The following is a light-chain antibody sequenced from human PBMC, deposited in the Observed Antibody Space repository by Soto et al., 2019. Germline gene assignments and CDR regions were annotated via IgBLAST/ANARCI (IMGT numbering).Light chain of an antibody. CDR2: AAS. V-gene: IGKV1-17*01. Sequence: DIQVTQAPSSRAGAVGDRVTITCRASQGSRNDLGGYEQKPGKATKRLIYAASRFQSGVPSRFSGSGSGTEFTLPISTLQPEDFATYSCLQHNSYPRTFGQGTKA. CDR3: LQHNSYPRT. J-gene: IGKJ1*01. CDR1: QGSRND.